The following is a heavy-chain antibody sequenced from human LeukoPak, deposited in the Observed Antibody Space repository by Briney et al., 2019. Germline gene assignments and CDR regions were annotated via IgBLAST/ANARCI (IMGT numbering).Heavy chain of an antibody. Sequence: ASVKVSCKASGYTFTGYYMHWVRQAPGQGLEWMGWINPNSGGTNYAQKFQGRVTLTRDTSISAAYMELSRLRSDDTAVYYCARESSDDAFDIWGQGTMVTVSS. J-gene: IGHJ3*02. CDR3: ARESSDDAFDI. D-gene: IGHD6-6*01. CDR1: GYTFTGYY. CDR2: INPNSGGT. V-gene: IGHV1-2*02.